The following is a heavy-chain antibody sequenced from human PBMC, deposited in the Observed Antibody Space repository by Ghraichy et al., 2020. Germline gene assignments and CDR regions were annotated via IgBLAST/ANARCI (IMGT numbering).Heavy chain of an antibody. CDR2: IYYSGST. D-gene: IGHD3-16*01. J-gene: IGHJ3*02. Sequence: SETLSLTCTVSGGSISSSSYYWGWIRQPPGKGLEWIGSIYYSGSTYYNPSLKSRVTISVDTSKNQFSLKLSSVTAADTAVYYCANPSSTLPPYAFDIWGQGTMVTVSS. CDR3: ANPSSTLPPYAFDI. CDR1: GGSISSSSYY. V-gene: IGHV4-39*01.